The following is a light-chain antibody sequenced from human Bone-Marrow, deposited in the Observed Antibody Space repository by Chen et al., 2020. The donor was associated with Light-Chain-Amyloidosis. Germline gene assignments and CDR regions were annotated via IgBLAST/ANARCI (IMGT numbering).Light chain of an antibody. CDR1: QTVTDNY. CDR3: QQYGSSPNT. CDR2: GAS. J-gene: IGKJ4*01. Sequence: EIVLMQSPGTLSLSPGERATLSCRASQTVTDNYFAWYQQKPGQAPRLLVFGASSRATGIPDKFSGSWSGTDFTLTISRLEAEDFAVYYCQQYGSSPNTFGGGTKVEIK. V-gene: IGKV3-20*01.